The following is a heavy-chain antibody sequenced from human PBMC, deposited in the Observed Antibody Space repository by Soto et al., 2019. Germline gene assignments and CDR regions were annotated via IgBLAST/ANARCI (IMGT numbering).Heavy chain of an antibody. Sequence: SETLSLTCTVSGGSISSGDYYWSWIRQPPGKGLEWIGYIYYSGSTYYNPSLKSRVTISVDTSKNQFSLKLSSVTAADTAVYYCARGIGDSSSWCRGGNWFDPWGQGTLVTVSS. D-gene: IGHD6-13*01. V-gene: IGHV4-30-4*01. CDR3: ARGIGDSSSWCRGGNWFDP. CDR2: IYYSGST. J-gene: IGHJ5*02. CDR1: GGSISSGDYY.